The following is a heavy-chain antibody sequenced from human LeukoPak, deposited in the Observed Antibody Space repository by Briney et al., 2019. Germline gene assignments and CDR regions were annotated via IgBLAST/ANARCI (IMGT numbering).Heavy chain of an antibody. CDR3: ARGYDSGYYPPHLDY. Sequence: PGGSLRLSCVASGFIFSNFRMDWVRQAPGKGLEWISYITKTSTSMYYADSVKGRFTIPRDNGKNSLFLQMDSLRDADTAVYYCARGYDSGYYPPHLDYWGQGTLVTVSS. D-gene: IGHD3-22*01. V-gene: IGHV3-48*02. J-gene: IGHJ4*02. CDR2: ITKTSTSM. CDR1: GFIFSNFR.